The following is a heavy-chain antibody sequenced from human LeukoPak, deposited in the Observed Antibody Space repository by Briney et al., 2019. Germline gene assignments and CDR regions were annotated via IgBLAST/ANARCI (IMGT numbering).Heavy chain of an antibody. CDR2: IYTSGST. D-gene: IGHD6-19*01. J-gene: IGHJ4*02. V-gene: IGHV4-4*07. CDR1: GGSISSYY. CDR3: ARENQSCGWYVPNYFDY. Sequence: PSETLSLTCTVSGGSISSYYWSWIRQPAGKGLEWIGRIYTSGSTNYNPSLKSRVTMSVDTSKNQFSLKLSSVTAADTAVYYCARENQSCGWYVPNYFDYWGQGTLVTVSS.